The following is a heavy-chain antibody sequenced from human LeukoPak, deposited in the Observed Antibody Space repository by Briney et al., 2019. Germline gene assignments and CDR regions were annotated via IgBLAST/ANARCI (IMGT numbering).Heavy chain of an antibody. CDR1: GDTFTIDG. CDR3: ARDEREGSGWYNPADYFQH. J-gene: IGHJ1*01. Sequence: SVKVSSKASGDTFTIDGISWGPAAPRQGVEWRGGIIVYNGNTNYAQKIHGRVTMSTDTSTSTAYMELRSLRSDDTAVYYCARDEREGSGWYNPADYFQHWGQGTLVTVSS. D-gene: IGHD6-19*01. V-gene: IGHV1-18*04. CDR2: IIVYNGNT.